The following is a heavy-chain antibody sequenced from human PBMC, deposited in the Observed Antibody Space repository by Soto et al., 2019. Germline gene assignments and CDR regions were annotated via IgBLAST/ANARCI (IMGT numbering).Heavy chain of an antibody. D-gene: IGHD6-19*01. CDR3: ARGLITGSHYSGGWYYFDS. CDR2: IYYSGST. V-gene: IGHV4-39*07. J-gene: IGHJ4*02. CDR1: GGSISSSSFH. Sequence: SETLSLTCTVSGGSISSSSFHWGWIRQPPGKGLECIGSIYYSGSTYYSPSLKSRVTISVDTSKNQFSLELSSVTAADTAVYYCARGLITGSHYSGGWYYFDSWGQGTQVTVSS.